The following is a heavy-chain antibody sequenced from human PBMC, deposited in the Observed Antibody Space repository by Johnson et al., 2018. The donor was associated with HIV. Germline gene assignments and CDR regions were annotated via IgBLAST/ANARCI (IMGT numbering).Heavy chain of an antibody. J-gene: IGHJ3*02. CDR1: GFTFSSYA. Sequence: QVQLVESGGGVVQPGRSLRLSCAASGFTFSSYAMHWVRQAPGKGLEWVAVISYDGSNKYYADSVKGRFTLSRDNSKNTLYLQMNSLRAGDTAVYYCARGGVTGEDHAFDIWGQGTMVTVSS. CDR2: ISYDGSNK. V-gene: IGHV3-30*14. CDR3: ARGGVTGEDHAFDI. D-gene: IGHD7-27*01.